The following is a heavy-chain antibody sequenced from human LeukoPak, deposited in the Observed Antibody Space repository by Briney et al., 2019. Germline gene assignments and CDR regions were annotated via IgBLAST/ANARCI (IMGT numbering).Heavy chain of an antibody. J-gene: IGHJ5*02. Sequence: SETLSLTCTVSGGSISSGSYYWSWIRQPAGKGLEWIGRIYTSGSTNYNPSLKSRVTISVDTSKNQFSLKLSSVTAADTAVYYCARVRWNYDPWGQGTLVTVSS. D-gene: IGHD1-7*01. CDR3: ARVRWNYDP. V-gene: IGHV4-61*02. CDR2: IYTSGST. CDR1: GGSISSGSYY.